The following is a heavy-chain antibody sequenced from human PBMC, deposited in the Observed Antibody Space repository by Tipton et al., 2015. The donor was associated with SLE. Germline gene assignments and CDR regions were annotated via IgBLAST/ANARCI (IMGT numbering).Heavy chain of an antibody. V-gene: IGHV4-34*01. CDR2: INHSGST. Sequence: TLSLTCAVYGGSFSGYYWSWIRQPPGKGLEWIGEINHSGSTNYNPSLKSRVTISVDTPKNQLSLKLSSVTAAGTAIYYCTIGQGWLPDYWGQGTLVTVSS. D-gene: IGHD5-24*01. J-gene: IGHJ4*02. CDR3: TIGQGWLPDY. CDR1: GGSFSGYY.